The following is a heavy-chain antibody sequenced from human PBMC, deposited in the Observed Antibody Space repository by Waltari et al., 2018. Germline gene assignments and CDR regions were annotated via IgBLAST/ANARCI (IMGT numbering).Heavy chain of an antibody. J-gene: IGHJ5*02. CDR2: INPDRGGT. CDR3: ARAPIGVTRTTPSFDP. CDR1: GYTFTGYY. D-gene: IGHD1-7*01. Sequence: QVQLVQSGAEVKKPGASVKVSCKASGYTFTGYYMHWVRQAPGQGLEWTGRINPDRGGTSYAQYCQGRVTMTRDTSISTAYMDLSRLRSDDTAVYYCARAPIGVTRTTPSFDPWGQGTLGTVSS. V-gene: IGHV1-2*06.